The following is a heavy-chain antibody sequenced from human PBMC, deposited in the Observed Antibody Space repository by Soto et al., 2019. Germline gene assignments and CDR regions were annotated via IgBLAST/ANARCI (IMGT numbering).Heavy chain of an antibody. V-gene: IGHV4-4*02. CDR1: GGSISSSNW. J-gene: IGHJ4*02. Sequence: SETLSLTCAVSGGSISSSNWWSWVCQPPGKGMKWIGEIYHSRSTKYNPSLKSRVNISVDKSKNQFSLKLSSVTAADTAVYYCARSYYDFWSGSDSGYFDYWGQGTLVTVSS. CDR3: ARSYYDFWSGSDSGYFDY. CDR2: IYHSRST. D-gene: IGHD3-3*01.